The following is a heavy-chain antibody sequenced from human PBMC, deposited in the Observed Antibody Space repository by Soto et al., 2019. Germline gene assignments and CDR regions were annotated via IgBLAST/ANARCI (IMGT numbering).Heavy chain of an antibody. Sequence: QVQLQESGPGLVKPSQTLSLTCTVSGGSISSGGYYWSWIRQHPGKGLECIGYIYYSGSTYYNPSLKSXXTXSXXPSKNQFSLKLSSVTAADTAVYYCERAGSSTWFDPWGQGTLVTVSS. CDR1: GGSISSGGYY. CDR2: IYYSGST. CDR3: ERAGSSTWFDP. J-gene: IGHJ5*02. V-gene: IGHV4-31*03. D-gene: IGHD6-25*01.